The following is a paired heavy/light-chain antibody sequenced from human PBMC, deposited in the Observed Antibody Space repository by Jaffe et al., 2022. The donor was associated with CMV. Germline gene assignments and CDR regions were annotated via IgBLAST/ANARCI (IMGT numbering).Light chain of an antibody. J-gene: IGLJ2*01. CDR3: QSYDNSLHVV. CDR2: RNN. V-gene: IGLV1-40*01. CDR1: SSNIGAGYE. Sequence: QSVLTQPPSVSGAPGQRVTISCTGSSSNIGAGYEVHWYRHLPGTAPKLLIYRNNNRPSGVPDRFSGSKSGTSASLAITGLQAEDEADYYCQSYDNSLHVVFGGGTKLTVL.
Heavy chain of an antibody. V-gene: IGHV3-74*01. CDR2: IDSSGRSI. CDR1: EFTFSSYW. J-gene: IGHJ6*02. CDR3: AREGQGYFYGMDV. Sequence: EVQLVESGGGLVQPGGSLRLSCAASEFTFSSYWMHWVRQAPGKGLVWVSRIDSSGRSISYADSVKGRFTISRDNAKNTLYLQMNSLRAEDTAVYYCAREGQGYFYGMDVWGQGTTVTVSS. D-gene: IGHD2-21*01.